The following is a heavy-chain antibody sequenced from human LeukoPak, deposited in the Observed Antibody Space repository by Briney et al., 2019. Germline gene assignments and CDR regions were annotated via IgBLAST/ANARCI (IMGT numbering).Heavy chain of an antibody. CDR1: GYTFTGYY. J-gene: IGHJ6*02. V-gene: IGHV1-2*04. Sequence: ASVTVSCKASGYTFTGYYMHWVRQAPGQGLEWMGWINPNSGGTNYAQKFQGWVTMTRDTSISTAYMELSRLRSDDTAVYYCARGGIYDSSGYYPGSYYYGMDVWGQGTTVTVSS. CDR2: INPNSGGT. D-gene: IGHD3-22*01. CDR3: ARGGIYDSSGYYPGSYYYGMDV.